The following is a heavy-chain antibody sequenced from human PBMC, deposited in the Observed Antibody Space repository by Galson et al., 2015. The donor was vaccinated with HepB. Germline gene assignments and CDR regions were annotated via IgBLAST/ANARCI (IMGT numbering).Heavy chain of an antibody. CDR3: ARTRGAAAGIFDN. Sequence: SLRLSCAATGFTFSSYSMNWLRQAPGKGLEWVSFISSNSHYIYYRDSVKGRFTISRDNAKNSVYLQMNSLGVEDTALYYCARTRGAAAGIFDNWGQGSLVTVSS. CDR2: ISSNSHYI. D-gene: IGHD6-13*01. J-gene: IGHJ4*02. CDR1: GFTFSSYS. V-gene: IGHV3-21*01.